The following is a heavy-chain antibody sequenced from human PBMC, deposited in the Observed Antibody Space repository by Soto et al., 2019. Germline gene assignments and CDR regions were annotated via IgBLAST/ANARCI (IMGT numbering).Heavy chain of an antibody. CDR1: GGTFSSYA. Sequence: QVQLVQSGAEVTKPGSSVKVSCKASGGTFSSYAISWVRQAPGQGLEWMGGIIPIFGTANYAQKFQGRVTITADESTSTAYMEQSSLRSEDTAVYYCARDSVPTYGDYEAMNFDYWGQGTLVTVSS. CDR3: ARDSVPTYGDYEAMNFDY. V-gene: IGHV1-69*12. J-gene: IGHJ4*02. CDR2: IIPIFGTA. D-gene: IGHD4-17*01.